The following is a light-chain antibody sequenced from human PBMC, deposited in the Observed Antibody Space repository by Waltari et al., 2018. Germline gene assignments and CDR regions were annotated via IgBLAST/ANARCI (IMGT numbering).Light chain of an antibody. J-gene: IGKJ4*01. Sequence: EIVMTQSPATLSVSPGARATLSCRASQSVSSNLAWYQQKPGQAPRLPLYGASTRATGIPARFSGSGSGTEFTLTISSLQSEDFAVYYCQQYNNWPLLTFGGGTKVEIK. V-gene: IGKV3-15*01. CDR3: QQYNNWPLLT. CDR2: GAS. CDR1: QSVSSN.